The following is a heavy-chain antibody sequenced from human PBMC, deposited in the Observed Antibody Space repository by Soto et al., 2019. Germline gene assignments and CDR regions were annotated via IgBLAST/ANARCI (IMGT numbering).Heavy chain of an antibody. CDR1: GYNFAGYW. Sequence: PGESLEISCKGSGYNFAGYWIAWVRQMPGKGLELMGIIYPSDSDTRYRPSFQGQVTISADKSISSAYLQWSSLRASDTAMYYCARGGVSTSTFDYWGQGTPVTVSS. D-gene: IGHD3-3*01. J-gene: IGHJ4*02. CDR2: IYPSDSDT. CDR3: ARGGVSTSTFDY. V-gene: IGHV5-51*01.